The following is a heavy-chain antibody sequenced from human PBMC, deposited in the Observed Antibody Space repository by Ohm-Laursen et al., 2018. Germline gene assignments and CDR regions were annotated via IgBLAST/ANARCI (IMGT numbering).Heavy chain of an antibody. V-gene: IGHV1-8*01. J-gene: IGHJ3*02. CDR3: ARGRLSGTRRALDI. D-gene: IGHD1-7*01. Sequence: GSSVKVSCKTSGYTFINYDIHWVRQASGQGLEWMGWMNPKSGDTGYAYKFQGRVTMARNASISTANMEMSSLRSEDTAVYYCARGRLSGTRRALDIWGQGTMVTVSS. CDR1: GYTFINYD. CDR2: MNPKSGDT.